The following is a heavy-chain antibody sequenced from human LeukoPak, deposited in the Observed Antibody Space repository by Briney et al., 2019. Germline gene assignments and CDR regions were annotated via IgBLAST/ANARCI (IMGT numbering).Heavy chain of an antibody. CDR3: AKETGGSGSSYLSFFDY. Sequence: GRSLRLSCAASGFVFSNHDMHWVRQAPGKGLEWVAVISHDGSAKDYADSVKGRFTISRDNSKNTLYLQINSLRAEDTAVYFCAKETGGSGSSYLSFFDYWGQGTLVTVSS. J-gene: IGHJ4*02. D-gene: IGHD3-10*01. CDR1: GFVFSNHD. CDR2: ISHDGSAK. V-gene: IGHV3-30*18.